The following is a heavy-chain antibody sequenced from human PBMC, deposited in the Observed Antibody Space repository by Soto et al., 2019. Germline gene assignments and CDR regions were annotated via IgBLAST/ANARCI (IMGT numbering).Heavy chain of an antibody. CDR3: AKADYGDSGFDY. J-gene: IGHJ4*02. CDR1: GITFSSYA. D-gene: IGHD4-17*01. Sequence: EVQLLESGGGLVQPGGSLRLSCAASGITFSSYAMSWVRQAPGKGLEWVSGISDSGGSTYYADSVKGRFTISRDNSKNTLYLQMNRLSAEDTAVYYCAKADYGDSGFDYWGQGTLVTVSS. V-gene: IGHV3-23*01. CDR2: ISDSGGST.